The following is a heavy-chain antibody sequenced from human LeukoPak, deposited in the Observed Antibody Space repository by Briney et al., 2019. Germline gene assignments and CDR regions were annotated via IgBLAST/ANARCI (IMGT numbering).Heavy chain of an antibody. V-gene: IGHV4-59*08. D-gene: IGHD1-14*01. CDR3: ARAGPTRYYYYGMGV. CDR1: GGSISSYY. Sequence: SETLSLTCTVSGGSISSYYWSWIRQPPGKGLEWIGYIYYSGSTNYNPSLKSRVTISVDTSKNQFSLKLSSVTAADTAVYYCARAGPTRYYYYGMGVWGQGTTVTVSS. J-gene: IGHJ6*02. CDR2: IYYSGST.